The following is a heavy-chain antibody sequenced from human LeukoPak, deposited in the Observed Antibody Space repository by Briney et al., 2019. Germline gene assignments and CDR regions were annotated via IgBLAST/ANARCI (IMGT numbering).Heavy chain of an antibody. J-gene: IGHJ4*02. CDR2: IKQDESEK. Sequence: PGGSLRLSCAASEFTFSRYWMSWVRQAPGKGLEWVANIKQDESEKYYVDSVKGRFTISRDNTKNSLYLQMNSLRAGDTAAYYCARARTGDGYSFYFDYWGQGTLVTVSS. CDR3: ARARTGDGYSFYFDY. V-gene: IGHV3-7*03. D-gene: IGHD5-18*01. CDR1: EFTFSRYW.